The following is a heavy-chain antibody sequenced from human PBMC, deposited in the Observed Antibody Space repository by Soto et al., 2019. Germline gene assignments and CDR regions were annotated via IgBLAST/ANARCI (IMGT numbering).Heavy chain of an antibody. CDR3: AKESDGSGSYYNNPDY. D-gene: IGHD3-10*01. CDR2: ISFDGSNK. V-gene: IGHV3-30*18. CDR1: GFTFSSYG. Sequence: GGSLRLSCAASGFTFSSYGMHWVRQAPGKGLEWVAVISFDGSNKYYADSVKGRFTISRDNSKNTLYLQMNSLRAEDTAVYYCAKESDGSGSYYNNPDYWGQGTLVTGSS. J-gene: IGHJ4*02.